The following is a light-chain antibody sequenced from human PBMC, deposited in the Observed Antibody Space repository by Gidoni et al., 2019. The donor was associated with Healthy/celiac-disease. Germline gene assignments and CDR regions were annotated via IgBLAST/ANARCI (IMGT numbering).Light chain of an antibody. CDR1: QAIKSN. CDR2: DAS. CDR3: HQYRNWPSLT. Sequence: EVVMTQSPAIVSVSPGDTATLSCRASQAIKSNLAWYQQRHGQDPPLLIYDASTTATGIPASFSVSGSGTEFTLTISSLHFDDFAVDYCHQYRNWPSLTFXGXTKVDIK. V-gene: IGKV3-15*01. J-gene: IGKJ4*01.